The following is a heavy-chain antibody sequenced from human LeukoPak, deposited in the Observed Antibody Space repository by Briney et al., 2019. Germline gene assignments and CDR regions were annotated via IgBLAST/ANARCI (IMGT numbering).Heavy chain of an antibody. D-gene: IGHD3-10*01. J-gene: IGHJ4*02. CDR3: AAGSGTFDY. Sequence: PGGSLRLSCAASGFTFSGYEMNWVRQAPGKGLEWVSYISSSSSTIYYADSVKGRFTISRDNAKNSLYLQMNSLRAEDTAVYYCAAGSGTFDYWGQGTLVTVSS. V-gene: IGHV3-48*03. CDR1: GFTFSGYE. CDR2: ISSSSSTI.